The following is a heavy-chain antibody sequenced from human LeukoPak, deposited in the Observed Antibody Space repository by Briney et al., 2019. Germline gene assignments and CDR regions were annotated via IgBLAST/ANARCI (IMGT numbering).Heavy chain of an antibody. Sequence: SETLSLTCAVYGGSFSGYYWSWIRQPPGKGLEWIGSIYYSGSTYYNPSLKSRVTISVDTSKNQFSLKLSSVTAADTAVYYCARQPLGRDYYDSSGYYFDYWGQGTLVTVSS. CDR2: IYYSGST. D-gene: IGHD3-22*01. J-gene: IGHJ4*02. CDR3: ARQPLGRDYYDSSGYYFDY. V-gene: IGHV4-34*01. CDR1: GGSFSGYY.